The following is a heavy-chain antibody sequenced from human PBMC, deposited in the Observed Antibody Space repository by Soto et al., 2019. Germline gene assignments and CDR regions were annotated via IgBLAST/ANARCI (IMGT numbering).Heavy chain of an antibody. V-gene: IGHV3-15*01. J-gene: IGHJ4*02. D-gene: IGHD1-7*01. CDR2: VRSKADGGTT. CDR1: GFTFANAW. CDR3: RRDWDYTGL. Sequence: EVQLVESGGGLVKPGGSLRLSCAASGFTFANAWMSWVRQAPGKGLEWVGRVRSKADGGTTDYAAPVKGRFTISRDDSENTLYLQMNSLKIEDTAVYYCRRDWDYTGLWGQGTLVTVSS.